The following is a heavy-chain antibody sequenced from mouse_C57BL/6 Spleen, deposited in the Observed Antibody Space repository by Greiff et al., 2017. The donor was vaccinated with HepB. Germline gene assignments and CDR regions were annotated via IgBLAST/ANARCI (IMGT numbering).Heavy chain of an antibody. V-gene: IGHV1-61*01. CDR2: IYPSDSET. CDR3: AREYYEYAMDY. D-gene: IGHD1-1*01. J-gene: IGHJ4*01. CDR1: GYTFTSYW. Sequence: QVQLQQPGAELVRPGSSVKLSCKASGYTFTSYWMDWVKQRPGQGLEWIGNIYPSDSETHYNQKFKDKATLTVDKSSSTAYMQLSSLTSEDSAVYYCAREYYEYAMDYWGQGTSVTVSS.